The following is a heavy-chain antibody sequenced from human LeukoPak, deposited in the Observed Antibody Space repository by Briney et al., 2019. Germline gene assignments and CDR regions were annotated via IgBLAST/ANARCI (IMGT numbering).Heavy chain of an antibody. J-gene: IGHJ3*02. CDR1: GFTFSSYW. V-gene: IGHV3-74*01. Sequence: GGSLRLSCAASGFTFSSYWMHWGRQAPGKGLVWVSRINSDGSSTSYADSVKGRFTISRDNAKNTLYLQMNSLRAEDTAVYYCARGDYGDYDRGAFDIWGQGTMVTVSS. CDR3: ARGDYGDYDRGAFDI. D-gene: IGHD4-17*01. CDR2: INSDGSST.